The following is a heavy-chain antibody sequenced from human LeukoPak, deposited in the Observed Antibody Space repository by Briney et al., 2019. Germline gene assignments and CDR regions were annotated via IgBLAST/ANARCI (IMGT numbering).Heavy chain of an antibody. CDR3: ARVRDWYSSGWYLGY. CDR2: INSDGSST. D-gene: IGHD6-19*01. J-gene: IGHJ4*02. V-gene: IGHV3-74*01. CDR1: GFTFSSYW. Sequence: GGSLRLSCAASGFTFSSYWMHWVRQVPGKGLVWVSRINSDGSSTSYADSVKGRFTISRDNAKNTLYLQMNSLRAEDTAVYYCARVRDWYSSGWYLGYWGQGTLVTVSS.